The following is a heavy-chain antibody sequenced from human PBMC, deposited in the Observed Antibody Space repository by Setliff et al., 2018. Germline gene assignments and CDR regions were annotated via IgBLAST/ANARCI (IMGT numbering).Heavy chain of an antibody. J-gene: IGHJ4*02. D-gene: IGHD1-1*01. V-gene: IGHV4-39*01. CDR2: IYVRRDT. CDR3: TRTGTYRYFDY. CDR1: GASLSSGTYY. Sequence: PSETLSLTCTVSGASLSSGTYYWGWIRQPPGKGLEWIGRIYVRRDTYYNASLKGRLTISVATAQNQFSLTLTSVTAADTAVYYCTRTGTYRYFDYWGQGALVTVSS.